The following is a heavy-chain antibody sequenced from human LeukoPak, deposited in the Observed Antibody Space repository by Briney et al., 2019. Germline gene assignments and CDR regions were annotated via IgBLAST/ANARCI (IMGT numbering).Heavy chain of an antibody. V-gene: IGHV3-30*03. CDR2: ISYDGSNK. CDR3: ASSSGSYYRGFDY. D-gene: IGHD1-26*01. Sequence: QSGGSLRLSCAASGFTFSSYGMHWVRQAPGKGLEWVAVISYDGSNKYYADPVKGRFTISRDNSKNTLYLQMNSLRAEDTAVYYCASSSGSYYRGFDYWGQGTLVTVSS. J-gene: IGHJ4*02. CDR1: GFTFSSYG.